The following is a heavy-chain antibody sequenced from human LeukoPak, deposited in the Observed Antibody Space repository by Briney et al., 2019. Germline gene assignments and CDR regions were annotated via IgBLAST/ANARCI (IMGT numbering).Heavy chain of an antibody. CDR2: INADGSSA. J-gene: IGHJ2*01. CDR1: GFTLSNYW. V-gene: IGHV3-74*01. D-gene: IGHD3-16*01. Sequence: PGGSPRLSCAASGFTLSNYWMHWVRQAPGKGLVWVSRINADGSSASYADSVKGRFTISRDNAKNTLYLQMNSLRPEDMAVYYCARDGGVQVGSIYWYFDLWGRGTLVTVSS. CDR3: ARDGGVQVGSIYWYFDL.